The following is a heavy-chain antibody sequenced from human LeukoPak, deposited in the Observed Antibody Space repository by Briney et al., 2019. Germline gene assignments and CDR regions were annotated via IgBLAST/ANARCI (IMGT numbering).Heavy chain of an antibody. Sequence: GEPLKISCKGSGYSFTNYWIGWVRQMPGKGLEWMGIIYPGDSDTRYSPSFQGQVTISADKSISTAYLQWSSLKASDTAMYYCARRGTAVTGYYYYGMDVWGQGTTVTVSS. J-gene: IGHJ6*02. CDR2: IYPGDSDT. V-gene: IGHV5-51*01. CDR1: GYSFTNYW. CDR3: ARRGTAVTGYYYYGMDV. D-gene: IGHD4-23*01.